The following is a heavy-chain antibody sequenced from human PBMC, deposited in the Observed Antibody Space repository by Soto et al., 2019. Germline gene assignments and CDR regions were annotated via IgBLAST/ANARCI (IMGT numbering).Heavy chain of an antibody. D-gene: IGHD6-13*01. V-gene: IGHV1-18*01. Sequence: QVQLVQSGAEVKKPGASVKVSCKASGYTFTSYGISWVRQAPGQGLEWMGWNSAYNGNTNYAQKLQGRVTMTTDTSTSTAYMELGGVRSDDTAVYYCARARRYSSSWYFGYWGQGTLVTVSS. CDR1: GYTFTSYG. CDR2: NSAYNGNT. CDR3: ARARRYSSSWYFGY. J-gene: IGHJ4*02.